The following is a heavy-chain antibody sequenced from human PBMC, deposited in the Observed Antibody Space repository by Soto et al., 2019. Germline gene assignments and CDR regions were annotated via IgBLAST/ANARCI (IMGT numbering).Heavy chain of an antibody. D-gene: IGHD5-18*01. V-gene: IGHV3-48*01. J-gene: IGHJ4*02. CDR3: ARDSGYRYGPPDY. CDR2: ISSSSSTI. CDR1: GFTFSSYS. Sequence: PGGSLRLSCAASGFTFSSYSMNWVRQAPRKGLEWVSYISSSSSTIYYADSVKGRFTISRDNAKNSLYLQMNSLRAEDTAVYYCARDSGYRYGPPDYWGQGTLVSGSS.